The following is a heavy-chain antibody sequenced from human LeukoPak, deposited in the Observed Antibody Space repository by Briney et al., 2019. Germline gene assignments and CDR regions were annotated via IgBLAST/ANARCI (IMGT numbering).Heavy chain of an antibody. CDR2: IYSAGST. CDR1: GFTVSSNS. D-gene: IGHD3-16*01. Sequence: GGSLRLSCTVSGFTVSSNSMSWVRQSPGKGLEWVSFIYSAGSTHYSDSVKGRFTISIDNSKNTLYLQMNSLRAEDTAVYYCARRAGAYTHPYDYWGQGTLVTVS. J-gene: IGHJ4*02. V-gene: IGHV3-53*01. CDR3: ARRAGAYTHPYDY.